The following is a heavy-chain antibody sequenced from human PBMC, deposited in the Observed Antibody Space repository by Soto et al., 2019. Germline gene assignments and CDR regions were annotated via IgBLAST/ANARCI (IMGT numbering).Heavy chain of an antibody. Sequence: AMNWVXXGPGKGLEWVSVISGSGGSTYYADSVKGRFTISRDNSKNTLYLQMNSLRAEDTAVYYCAKRATGTYFDYWGQGTLVTVSS. CDR3: AKRATGTYFDY. V-gene: IGHV3-23*01. CDR2: ISGSGGST. J-gene: IGHJ4*02. D-gene: IGHD1-1*01. CDR1: A.